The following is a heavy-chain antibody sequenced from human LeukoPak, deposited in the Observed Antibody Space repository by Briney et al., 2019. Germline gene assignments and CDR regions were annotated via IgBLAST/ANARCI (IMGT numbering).Heavy chain of an antibody. D-gene: IGHD3-9*01. CDR1: GFTFGSYA. Sequence: GGSLRLSCAASGFTFGSYAMSWVRQAPGKGLEWVSAISGSGGSTYYADSVKGRFTISRDNSKNTLYLQMNSLRAEDTAVYYRAKGDILTGYYNVPGYYGMDVWGQGTTVTGSS. CDR2: ISGSGGST. J-gene: IGHJ6*02. CDR3: AKGDILTGYYNVPGYYGMDV. V-gene: IGHV3-23*01.